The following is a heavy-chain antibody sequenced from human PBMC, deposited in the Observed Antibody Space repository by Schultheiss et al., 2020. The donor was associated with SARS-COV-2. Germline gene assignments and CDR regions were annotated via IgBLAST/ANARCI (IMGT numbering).Heavy chain of an antibody. D-gene: IGHD6-19*01. CDR3: ARGGIAVTGKGY. Sequence: ASVKVSCKASGGTFSSYDINWVRQATGQGLEWMGWMNPNSGNTGNAQKFQGRVTMTRNTSISTAYMELSSLRIEDTAVYYCARGGIAVTGKGYWGQGTLVTVSS. J-gene: IGHJ4*02. V-gene: IGHV1-8*02. CDR1: GGTFSSYD. CDR2: MNPNSGNT.